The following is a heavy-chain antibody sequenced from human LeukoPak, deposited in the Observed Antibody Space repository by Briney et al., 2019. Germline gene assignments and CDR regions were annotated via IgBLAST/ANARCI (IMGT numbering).Heavy chain of an antibody. CDR3: ARVLRHRTVVGATLHFDY. CDR1: GGSISSSSYY. Sequence: SETLSLTCTVSGGSISSSSYYWGWIRQPPGKGLEWIGSIYYSGSTYYNPSLKSRVTISVDTSKNQFSLKLSSVTAADTAVYYCARVLRHRTVVGATLHFDYWGQGTLVTVSS. V-gene: IGHV4-39*07. CDR2: IYYSGST. D-gene: IGHD1-26*01. J-gene: IGHJ4*02.